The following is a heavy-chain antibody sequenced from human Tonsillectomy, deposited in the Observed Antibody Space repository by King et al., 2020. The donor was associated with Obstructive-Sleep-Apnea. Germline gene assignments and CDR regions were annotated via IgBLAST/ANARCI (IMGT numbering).Heavy chain of an antibody. CDR3: ARHLRGYSQ. V-gene: IGHV4-59*08. D-gene: IGHD5-18*01. Sequence: QLQESGPGLVKSSETLSLTCTVSGVSITSYYWSWIRPPPGKGLEWIGYIYYSGSTNYNPSLKSRVTISVDTSKNQFSLKLSSVTAADTAVYYCARHLRGYSQWGQGTLVTVSS. CDR1: GVSITSYY. CDR2: IYYSGST. J-gene: IGHJ4*02.